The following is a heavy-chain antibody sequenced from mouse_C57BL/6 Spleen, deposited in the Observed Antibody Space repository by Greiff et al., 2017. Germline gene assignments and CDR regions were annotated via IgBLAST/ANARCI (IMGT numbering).Heavy chain of an antibody. Sequence: QVQLKQPGTELVKPGASVKLSCKASGYTFTSYWMHWVKQRPGPGLEWIGDINPSNGGTNYNEKFTSKATLTVDKSSSTAYMQLSSLTSEDSAVYDCAREESSNYWYWYFDVWGTGTTVTVSS. V-gene: IGHV1-53*01. D-gene: IGHD2-5*01. J-gene: IGHJ1*03. CDR3: AREESSNYWYWYFDV. CDR1: GYTFTSYW. CDR2: INPSNGGT.